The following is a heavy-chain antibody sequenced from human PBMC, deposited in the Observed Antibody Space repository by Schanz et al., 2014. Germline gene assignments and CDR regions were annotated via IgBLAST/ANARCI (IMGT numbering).Heavy chain of an antibody. CDR1: GLNFDYYG. CDR3: ARGPIPIQGVPMDF. D-gene: IGHD3-10*01. V-gene: IGHV3-33*01. CDR2: IGYDGSEK. Sequence: QVQLVESGGGVVQPGRSLRLSCATSGLNFDYYGMNWVRQAPGKGLEWVANIGYDGSEKYYVDSVKGRFTISRDNSKDTLYLQMSGLTPEYAAVYYCARGPIPIQGVPMDFWGQGTLVTVSS. J-gene: IGHJ4*02.